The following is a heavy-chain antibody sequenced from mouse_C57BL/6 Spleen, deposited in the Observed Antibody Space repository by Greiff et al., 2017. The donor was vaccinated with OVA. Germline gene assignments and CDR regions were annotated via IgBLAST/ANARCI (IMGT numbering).Heavy chain of an antibody. J-gene: IGHJ2*01. CDR3: ARGGITTVVAPLDY. V-gene: IGHV5-16*01. Sequence: EVQLVESEGGLVQPGCSMKLSCTASGFTFSDYYMAWVRQVPEKGLEWVANINYDGSSTYYLDSLKSRFIISRDNAKNILYLQMSSLKSEDTATYYCARGGITTVVAPLDYWGQGTTLTVSS. CDR2: INYDGSST. D-gene: IGHD1-1*01. CDR1: GFTFSDYY.